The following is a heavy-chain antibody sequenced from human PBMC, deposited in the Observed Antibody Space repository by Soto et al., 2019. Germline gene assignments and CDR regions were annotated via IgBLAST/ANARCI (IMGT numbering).Heavy chain of an antibody. D-gene: IGHD5-12*01. CDR1: GGSISSGGYY. CDR2: IYYSGST. J-gene: IGHJ3*02. V-gene: IGHV4-31*03. Sequence: QVQLQESGPGLVKPSQTLSLTCTVSGGSISSGGYYWSWIRQHPGKGLEWIGYIYYSGSTYYNPSLKSRVTISVDTSKNQFSLKLSSVTAADTAVYYCARDQVGRWLQSHAFDIWGQGTMVTVSS. CDR3: ARDQVGRWLQSHAFDI.